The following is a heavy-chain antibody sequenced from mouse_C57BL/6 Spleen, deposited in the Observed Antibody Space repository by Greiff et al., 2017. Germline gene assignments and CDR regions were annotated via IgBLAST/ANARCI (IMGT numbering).Heavy chain of an antibody. D-gene: IGHD1-1*01. Sequence: DVKLVESGGGLVKPGGSLKLSCAASGFTFSSYAMSWVRQTPEKRLEWVATISDGGSYTYYPDNVKGRFTISRDNAKNNLYLQMSHLKSEDTAMYYCARNYGSSGFDYWGQGTTLTVSS. CDR3: ARNYGSSGFDY. CDR1: GFTFSSYA. CDR2: ISDGGSYT. V-gene: IGHV5-4*03. J-gene: IGHJ2*01.